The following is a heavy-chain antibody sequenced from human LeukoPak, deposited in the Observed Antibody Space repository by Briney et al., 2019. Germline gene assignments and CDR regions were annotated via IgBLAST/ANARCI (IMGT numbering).Heavy chain of an antibody. Sequence: PSETLSLTGTDTGRAISSYYWSWIRQPPRNRLGWIGYIYDSGSTKYNPSLQSRVTISVDTSKNQFSLKLSSVTAADTAVYYCARDNGRGNFWSGYYGYWGQGTLVTVSS. CDR1: GRAISSYY. V-gene: IGHV4-59*01. CDR2: IYDSGST. CDR3: ARDNGRGNFWSGYYGY. J-gene: IGHJ4*02. D-gene: IGHD3-3*01.